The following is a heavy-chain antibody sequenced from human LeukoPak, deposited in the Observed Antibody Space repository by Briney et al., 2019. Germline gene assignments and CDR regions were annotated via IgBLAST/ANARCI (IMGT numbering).Heavy chain of an antibody. Sequence: GGSLRLSCAPSGFTFSSYAVHWVRQAPGKGLEWVAVISYDGSHEYYADSVKGRFTISRDNSKNTLYLQMSSLRAEDTAVYYCAKDLGPSGLGSGWPFDYWGQGTLVTVSS. J-gene: IGHJ4*02. CDR3: AKDLGPSGLGSGWPFDY. CDR1: GFTFSSYA. D-gene: IGHD6-19*01. V-gene: IGHV3-30*18. CDR2: ISYDGSHE.